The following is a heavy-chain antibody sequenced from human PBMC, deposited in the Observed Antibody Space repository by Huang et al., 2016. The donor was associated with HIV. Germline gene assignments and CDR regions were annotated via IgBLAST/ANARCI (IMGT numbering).Heavy chain of an antibody. CDR2: IRSKAAGGTT. V-gene: IGHV3-49*05. CDR3: TRENYDFWSGYYKYYFDY. CDR1: GFTFGDYA. Sequence: EVQLVESGGGLVKPGRSLRLSCTASGFTFGDYAMSWFRQAPGKGLGGGGFIRSKAAGGTTEYAASVKGRFTISRDDSKSIAYLQMNSLKIEDTAVYYCTRENYDFWSGYYKYYFDYWGQGTLVTVSS. D-gene: IGHD3-3*01. J-gene: IGHJ4*02.